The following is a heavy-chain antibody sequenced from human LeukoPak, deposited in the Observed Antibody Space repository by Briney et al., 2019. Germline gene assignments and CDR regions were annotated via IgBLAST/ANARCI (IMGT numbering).Heavy chain of an antibody. CDR3: ARAYSSSSWYDN. J-gene: IGHJ5*02. Sequence: GGSLRLSCAASGFTFSNYWMSCVRQAPGKGLEWVANTEEDGSEKYYVDSVKGRFTISRDNAKNSLYLQMNSLRAEDTAVYSCARAYSSSSWYDNWGQGTLVTVSS. CDR2: TEEDGSEK. D-gene: IGHD6-13*01. CDR1: GFTFSNYW. V-gene: IGHV3-7*04.